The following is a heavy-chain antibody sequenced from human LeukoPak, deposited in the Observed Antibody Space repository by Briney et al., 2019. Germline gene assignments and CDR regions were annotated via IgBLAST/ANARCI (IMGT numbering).Heavy chain of an antibody. J-gene: IGHJ6*02. CDR2: ISSSSGTI. D-gene: IGHD3-16*02. CDR1: GFTFSSFW. Sequence: PGESLRLSCSASGFTFSSFWMSWVRQAPGKGLEWLSYISSSSGTIYYADSVKGRFTISRDNAKNSLYLQMNSLRAEDTAVYYCARDTRSLMDVWGQGTTVTVSS. V-gene: IGHV3-48*01. CDR3: ARDTRSLMDV.